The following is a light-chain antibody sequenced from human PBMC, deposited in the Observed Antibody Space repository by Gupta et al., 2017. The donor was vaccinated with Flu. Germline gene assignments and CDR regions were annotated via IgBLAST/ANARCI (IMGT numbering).Light chain of an antibody. CDR2: EAS. V-gene: IGKV3-11*01. CDR3: HHRSSWPPFT. Sequence: EKAPPPRRARQSVSKDLRWYQQKPGQAPRPPIYEASPRATCIPARFSGSGSETDFTLTITTLEPEDFAVYYCHHRSSWPPFTFGPGTTVDLK. CDR1: QSVSKD. J-gene: IGKJ3*01.